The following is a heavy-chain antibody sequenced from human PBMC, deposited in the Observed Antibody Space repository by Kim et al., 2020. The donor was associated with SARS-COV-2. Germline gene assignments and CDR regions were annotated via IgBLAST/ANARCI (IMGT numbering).Heavy chain of an antibody. V-gene: IGHV3-23*01. CDR3: AKDLAAAGVDFDY. Sequence: GKARLTIASDTSKNPLYLQMNSLRAEDTAVYYCAKDLAAAGVDFDYWGQGTLVTVSS. J-gene: IGHJ4*02. D-gene: IGHD6-13*01.